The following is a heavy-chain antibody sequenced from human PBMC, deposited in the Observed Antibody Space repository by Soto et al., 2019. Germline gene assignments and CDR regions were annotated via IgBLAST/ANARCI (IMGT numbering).Heavy chain of an antibody. Sequence: PGGSLRLSCAASGFTFSSYSMNWVRQAPGKGLEWVSSISSSSSYIYYADSVKGRFTISRDNAKNSLYLQMNSLRAEDTAVYYCARDIGSLGYYYYGMDVWGQGTTVTVSS. CDR1: GFTFSSYS. J-gene: IGHJ6*02. CDR2: ISSSSSYI. CDR3: ARDIGSLGYYYYGMDV. D-gene: IGHD1-26*01. V-gene: IGHV3-21*01.